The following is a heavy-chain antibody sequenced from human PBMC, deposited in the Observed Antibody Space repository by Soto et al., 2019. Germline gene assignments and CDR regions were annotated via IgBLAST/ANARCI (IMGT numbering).Heavy chain of an antibody. CDR3: ARRVYSGSGRDYFDY. J-gene: IGHJ4*02. CDR2: ILYSGTT. V-gene: IGHV4-39*01. D-gene: IGHD1-26*01. CDR1: GDSITRSGFF. Sequence: QLQLQESGPGLVKPSETLTLTCSVSGDSITRSGFFWSWVRQPPGQGLEWIATILYSGTTYYSPSRTSRVTISMDTSKNQFSLRLGSVTAADTAVYYCARRVYSGSGRDYFDYWGQGSLVTVSS.